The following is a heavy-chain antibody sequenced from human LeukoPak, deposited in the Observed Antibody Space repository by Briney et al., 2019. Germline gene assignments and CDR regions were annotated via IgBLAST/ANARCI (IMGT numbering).Heavy chain of an antibody. D-gene: IGHD2-15*01. V-gene: IGHV4-4*07. CDR1: GGSINSHY. J-gene: IGHJ4*02. CDR3: ARALNPLPGTYYFDY. CDR2: IYISGST. Sequence: SQTLSLTCTVSGGSINSHYWSWIRQPAGKGLEWIGRIYISGSTNYNSSLQSRVTMPVDTSKNQFSLKLSSVTAADTAVYYCARALNPLPGTYYFDYWGQGTLVTVSS.